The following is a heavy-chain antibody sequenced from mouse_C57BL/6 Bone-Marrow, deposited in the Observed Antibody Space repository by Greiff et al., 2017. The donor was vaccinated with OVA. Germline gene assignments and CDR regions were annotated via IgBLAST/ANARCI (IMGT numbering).Heavy chain of an antibody. CDR2: IDPSDSYT. D-gene: IGHD2-4*01. J-gene: IGHJ4*01. CDR3: ARDYDYDDYAMDY. V-gene: IGHV1-69*01. Sequence: QVQLKQPGAELVMPGASVKLSCKASGYTFTRYWMHWVKQRPGQGLEWIGEIDPSDSYTNYNQKFKGKSTLTVDKSSSTAYMQLSSLTSEDSAVYYCARDYDYDDYAMDYWGQGTSVTVTS. CDR1: GYTFTRYW.